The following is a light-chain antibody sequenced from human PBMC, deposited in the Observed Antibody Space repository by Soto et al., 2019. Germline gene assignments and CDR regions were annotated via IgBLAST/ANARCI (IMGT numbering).Light chain of an antibody. CDR1: QSISSSY. CDR2: GAS. CDR3: QQYGSSSWT. J-gene: IGKJ1*01. V-gene: IGKV3-20*01. Sequence: EIVLAQSPGTLSLSPGKRATLSCRARQSISSSYLAWYQQRPGQAPRLLIHGASSRATGIPDRFSGSGSGTEFTLTISRLEPEDFAVYYCQQYGSSSWTFGQGTKV.